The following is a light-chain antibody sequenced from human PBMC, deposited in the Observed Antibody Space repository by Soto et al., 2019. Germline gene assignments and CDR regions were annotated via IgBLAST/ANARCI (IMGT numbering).Light chain of an antibody. CDR1: RDISNS. CDR2: GAS. CDR3: QQTSAFPRT. J-gene: IGKJ1*01. Sequence: DIQMTQSPSSVPASVGARATITCRASRDISNSVAWDQQTPGKAPKLRIRGASSWHRGVPSRFSGGGAGTEVTLTISSLQPEDFATYYCQQTSAFPRTFGQGTKVDIK. V-gene: IGKV1-12*01.